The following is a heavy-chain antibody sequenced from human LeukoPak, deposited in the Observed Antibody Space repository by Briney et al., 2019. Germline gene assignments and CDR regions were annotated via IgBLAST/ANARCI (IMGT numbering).Heavy chain of an antibody. CDR1: GFTFSSYE. CDR2: ISSIGSTI. Sequence: GGSPRLSCAASGFTFSSYEMNWVREAPGKGLEWVSYISSIGSTIYYADSVKGRFTISRDNAKHSLYLQMNSLRAEDTAVYYCASPHYYDSSGYYPDAFDIWGQGTMVTVSS. J-gene: IGHJ3*02. D-gene: IGHD3-22*01. CDR3: ASPHYYDSSGYYPDAFDI. V-gene: IGHV3-48*03.